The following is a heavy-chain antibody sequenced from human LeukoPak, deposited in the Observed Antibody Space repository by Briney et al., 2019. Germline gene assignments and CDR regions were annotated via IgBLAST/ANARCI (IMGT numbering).Heavy chain of an antibody. V-gene: IGHV1-69*01. CDR2: IIPIFGTA. Sequence: SVKVSCKASGGTFSSYAISWVRQAPGQGLEWMGGIIPIFGTANYAQKFQGRVTITADESTSTAYMELSSLRSEDTAVYYCARPPDYGDGTNDAFDIWGQGTTVTVSS. CDR1: GGTFSSYA. CDR3: ARPPDYGDGTNDAFDI. D-gene: IGHD4-17*01. J-gene: IGHJ3*02.